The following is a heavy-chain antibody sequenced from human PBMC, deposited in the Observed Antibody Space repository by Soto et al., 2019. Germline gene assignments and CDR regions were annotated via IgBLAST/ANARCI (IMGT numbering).Heavy chain of an antibody. Sequence: GASVKVSCKASGGTFSSYAISWVRQAPGQGLEWMGGIIPIFGTANYAQKFQGRVTITADKSTSTAYMELSSLRSEDTAVYYCARDHHPYYYDSSGSHYFDYWGQGTLVTV. CDR2: IIPIFGTA. CDR1: GGTFSSYA. CDR3: ARDHHPYYYDSSGSHYFDY. V-gene: IGHV1-69*06. D-gene: IGHD3-22*01. J-gene: IGHJ4*02.